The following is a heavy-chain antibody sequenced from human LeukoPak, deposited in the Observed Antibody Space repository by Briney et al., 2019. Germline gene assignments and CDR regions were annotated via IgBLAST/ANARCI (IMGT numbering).Heavy chain of an antibody. V-gene: IGHV3-7*01. D-gene: IGHD3-10*01. CDR2: MKKDGSET. J-gene: IGHJ4*02. Sequence: GGSLRLSCVVSGFTFSSYSMIWVRQAPGKGLQWVANMKKDGSETNYGDSVKGRFTISRDNAKNSLYLQMNSLRAEDTAAYYCGRHRSGSGTYFIDHWGQGTLVSVSS. CDR1: GFTFSSYS. CDR3: GRHRSGSGTYFIDH.